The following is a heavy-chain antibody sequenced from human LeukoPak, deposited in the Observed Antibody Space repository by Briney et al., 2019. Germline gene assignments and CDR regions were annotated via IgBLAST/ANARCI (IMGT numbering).Heavy chain of an antibody. V-gene: IGHV4-61*02. CDR3: ARDLEGSGPRMIYYYYIDV. CDR2: IYTSGST. D-gene: IGHD6-19*01. J-gene: IGHJ6*03. CDR1: GGSISSGNYY. Sequence: TLSLTCTVSGGSISSGNYYWSWIRQPAGKGLEWIGRIYTSGSTNYNPSLKSRVTISVDTSKNQFSLKLSSVTAADTAVYYCARDLEGSGPRMIYYYYIDVWGKGTTVTISS.